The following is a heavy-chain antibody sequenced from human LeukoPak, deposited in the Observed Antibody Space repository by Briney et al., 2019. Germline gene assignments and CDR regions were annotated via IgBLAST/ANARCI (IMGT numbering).Heavy chain of an antibody. J-gene: IGHJ3*02. CDR1: GGTFSSYA. CDR2: IIPIFGTA. CDR3: ARKLSWEPGAFDI. Sequence: GSSVKVSCKASGGTFSSYAISWVRQAPGQGLEWMGGIIPIFGTANYAQKFQGRVTITADESTSTAYMELSSLRSEDAAVYYCARKLSWEPGAFDIWGQGTMVTVSS. D-gene: IGHD1-26*01. V-gene: IGHV1-69*01.